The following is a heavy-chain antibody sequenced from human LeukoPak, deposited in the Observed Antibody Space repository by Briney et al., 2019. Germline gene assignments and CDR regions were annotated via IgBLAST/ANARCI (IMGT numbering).Heavy chain of an antibody. V-gene: IGHV1-18*01. CDR2: ISAYNGNT. D-gene: IGHD3-22*01. Sequence: ASVKVSCKASGYTFTSYGISWVRQAPGQGLEWMGWISAYNGNTNYAQKPQGRVTMTTDTSTSTAYMELRSLRSDDTAVYYCARNAYYYDSSGYYTDYWGQGTLVTVSS. CDR1: GYTFTSYG. J-gene: IGHJ4*02. CDR3: ARNAYYYDSSGYYTDY.